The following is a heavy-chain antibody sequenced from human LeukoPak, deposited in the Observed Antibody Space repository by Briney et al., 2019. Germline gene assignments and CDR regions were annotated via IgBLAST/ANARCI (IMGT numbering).Heavy chain of an antibody. V-gene: IGHV3-15*01. Sequence: GGSLRLSCAASVFIFYSVCMGWVRQAPGKGLEWVGRIKSQTDGGTADYVAPVKGRFTISRDDSKTTLYLQMNSLETEDTGVYYCTEEDRYSGGCYGGYGIWGQGTMVTVSS. CDR3: TEEDRYSGGCYGGYGI. D-gene: IGHD6-19*01. J-gene: IGHJ3*02. CDR2: IKSQTDGGTA. CDR1: VFIFYSVC.